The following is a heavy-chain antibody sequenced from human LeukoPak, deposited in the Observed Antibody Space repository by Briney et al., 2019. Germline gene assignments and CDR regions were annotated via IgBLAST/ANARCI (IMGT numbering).Heavy chain of an antibody. V-gene: IGHV4-39*01. J-gene: IGHJ5*02. CDR2: IYYSGST. D-gene: IGHD6-19*01. Sequence: PSETLSLTCTVSGSSISNSGYYWGWSRQPPGKGLEWIGTIYYSGSTYYNPSLKSRVTMSVDTSKNQFSLNLISVTASDTAVYYCATHGAAVAGGFDPWGQGTLVTVSS. CDR1: GSSISNSGYY. CDR3: ATHGAAVAGGFDP.